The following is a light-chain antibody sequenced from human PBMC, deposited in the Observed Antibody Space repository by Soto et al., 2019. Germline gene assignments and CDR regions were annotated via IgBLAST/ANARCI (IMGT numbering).Light chain of an antibody. Sequence: QSVLTQPASVSGSPGQSLTISLPRNSSDVGSYNFVSWYQQNPGKSPKLMIYEGSKRPSGVSSRFSGSKSGNTASLTISGLQAEDEADYHCCSYAGSATLYVFATETKFAVL. CDR3: CSYAGSATLYV. J-gene: IGLJ1*01. CDR2: EGS. V-gene: IGLV2-23*01. CDR1: SSDVGSYNF.